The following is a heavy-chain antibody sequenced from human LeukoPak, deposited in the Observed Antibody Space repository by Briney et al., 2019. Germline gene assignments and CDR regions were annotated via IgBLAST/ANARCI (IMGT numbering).Heavy chain of an antibody. D-gene: IGHD2/OR15-2a*01. CDR3: IREREWQFVYTSLSFLL. CDR1: GFLQNRC. J-gene: IGHJ1*01. CDR2: INSDGSST. Sequence: GGSQSLSCAVCGFLQNRCHEQGPRQAPGKGLVWVSRINSDGSSTSYADSVRGRFTIYRDNAKTTLYLKVNSRRAQDRAVFSCIREREWQFVYTSLSFLLGGRSTRVSVSS. V-gene: IGHV3-74*01.